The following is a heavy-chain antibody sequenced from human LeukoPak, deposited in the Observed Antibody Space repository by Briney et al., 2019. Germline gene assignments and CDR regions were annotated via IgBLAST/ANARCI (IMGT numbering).Heavy chain of an antibody. J-gene: IGHJ4*02. D-gene: IGHD5-12*01. CDR3: ASSDSGYDFWFDY. Sequence: PSETLSLTCTVSGGSVSSYYWSWIRQPPGKGLEWIGYIYYSGSTNYNPSLKSRATISVDTSKNQFSLKLSSVTAADTAVYYCASSDSGYDFWFDYWGQGTLVTVSS. CDR2: IYYSGST. V-gene: IGHV4-59*02. CDR1: GGSVSSYY.